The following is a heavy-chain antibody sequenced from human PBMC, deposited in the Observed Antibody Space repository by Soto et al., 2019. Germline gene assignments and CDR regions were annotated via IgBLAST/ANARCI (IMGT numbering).Heavy chain of an antibody. D-gene: IGHD2-8*02. V-gene: IGHV3-13*01. CDR1: GFTFSAYD. J-gene: IGHJ5*02. CDR3: TRQASYWYVGGGWLDP. Sequence: EVQLVESGGGLVQPGGSLRLSCAASGFTFSAYDMHWVRQPTGKGLEWVAAIGTLHDTYYPDSVKGRFTISRDNAKNSSYLKMNSLRAGDTAVYYCTRQASYWYVGGGWLDPWGQGTLVTVSS. CDR2: IGTLHDT.